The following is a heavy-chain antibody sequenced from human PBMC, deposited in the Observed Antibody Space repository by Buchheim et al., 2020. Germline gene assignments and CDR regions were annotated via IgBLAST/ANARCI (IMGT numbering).Heavy chain of an antibody. CDR1: GFTFSSYA. CDR2: ISYDGSNK. Sequence: QVQLVESGGGVVQPGRSLRLSCAASGFTFSSYAMHWVRQAPGKGLEWVAVISYDGSNKYYVDSVKGRFTISRDNSKNTLYLQMNSLRAEDTAVYYCARDKGRYYGMDVWGQGTT. J-gene: IGHJ6*02. CDR3: ARDKGRYYGMDV. V-gene: IGHV3-30*04.